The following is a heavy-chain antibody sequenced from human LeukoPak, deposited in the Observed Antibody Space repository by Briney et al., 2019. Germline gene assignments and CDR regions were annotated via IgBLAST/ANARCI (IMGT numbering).Heavy chain of an antibody. J-gene: IGHJ5*02. Sequence: PGGSQRLSCEASGFTFSTYGMSWFRQAPGKGLEWVSSILGSGSSTYYADSVKGRFTISRDNSQNTLYLQMHTLRAEDTAIYYCARAKYGYGDPVGWFDPWGQGTLVTVSS. V-gene: IGHV3-23*01. D-gene: IGHD4-17*01. CDR1: GFTFSTYG. CDR3: ARAKYGYGDPVGWFDP. CDR2: ILGSGSST.